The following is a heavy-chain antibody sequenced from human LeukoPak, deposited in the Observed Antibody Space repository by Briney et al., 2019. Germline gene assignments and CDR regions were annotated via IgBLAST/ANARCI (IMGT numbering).Heavy chain of an antibody. J-gene: IGHJ3*02. CDR1: GYTFTSYA. CDR3: ARDLEKNWEGNAFDI. V-gene: IGHV1-69*13. D-gene: IGHD7-27*01. Sequence: ASVKVSCKASGYTFTSYAMNWVRQAPGQGLEWMGGIIPIFGTANYAQKFQGRATITADESTSTAYMELSSLRSEDTAVYYCARDLEKNWEGNAFDIWGQGTMVTVSS. CDR2: IIPIFGTA.